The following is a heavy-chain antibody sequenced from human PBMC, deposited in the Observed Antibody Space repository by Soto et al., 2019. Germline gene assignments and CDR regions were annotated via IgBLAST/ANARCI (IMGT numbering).Heavy chain of an antibody. CDR2: IYYSGST. CDR1: GGSIISGGYY. D-gene: IGHD2-2*01. CDR3: AVRIGYCSSTSCGPIDY. V-gene: IGHV4-31*03. J-gene: IGHJ4*02. Sequence: SETLSLTCTVSGGSIISGGYYWSWIRQHPGKGLEWIGYIYYSGSTYYNPSLKSRVTISVDTSKNQFSLKLSSVTAADTAVYYCAVRIGYCSSTSCGPIDYWGQGTLVTVSS.